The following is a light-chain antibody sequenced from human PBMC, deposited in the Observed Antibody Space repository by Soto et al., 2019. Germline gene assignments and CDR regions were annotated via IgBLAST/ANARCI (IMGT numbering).Light chain of an antibody. V-gene: IGKV1-39*01. CDR3: QQTYSTPIT. CDR1: QTISSY. CDR2: ASS. J-gene: IGKJ5*01. Sequence: DIQMTQSPSSLSASVGDRVTITCRASQTISSYLNWYQQRPGKAPNLLIYASSSLQSGVPPRFSGSGSGTDFTLTISSLQPEDFATYYCQQTYSTPITFGQGRRLEIK.